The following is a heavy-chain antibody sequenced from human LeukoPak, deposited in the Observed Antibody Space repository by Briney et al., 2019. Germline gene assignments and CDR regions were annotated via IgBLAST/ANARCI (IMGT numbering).Heavy chain of an antibody. D-gene: IGHD7-27*01. CDR3: ATYTNWVAGDV. J-gene: IGHJ6*02. CDR1: GFSFSDSW. V-gene: IGHV3-7*01. CDR2: IDKDGSVR. Sequence: GGSLRLSRVASGFSFSDSWMSWVRQAPGKGLEWVADIDKDGSVRDYVDSVKGRFTISRDNAKNSLYLQMDSLRAEDTAVYYCATYTNWVAGDVWGQGTTVSVSS.